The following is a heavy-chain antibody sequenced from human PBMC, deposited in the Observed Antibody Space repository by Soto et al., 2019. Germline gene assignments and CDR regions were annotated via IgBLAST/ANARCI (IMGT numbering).Heavy chain of an antibody. CDR2: IYYSGST. Sequence: SETLSLTCTVSGGSISSYYWSWIRQPPGKGLEWIGYIYYSGSTNYNPSLKSRVTISVDTSKNQFSLKLSSVTAADTAVYYCASQYGSGSYSGFDPWGQGTLVTVSS. CDR3: ASQYGSGSYSGFDP. D-gene: IGHD3-10*01. V-gene: IGHV4-59*12. CDR1: GGSISSYY. J-gene: IGHJ5*02.